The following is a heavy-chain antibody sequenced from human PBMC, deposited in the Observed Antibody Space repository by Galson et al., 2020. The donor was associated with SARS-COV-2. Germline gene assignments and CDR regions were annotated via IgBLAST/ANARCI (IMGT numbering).Heavy chain of an antibody. CDR1: GGSISSSSYY. CDR3: ARQQWLVLGWFDP. J-gene: IGHJ5*02. V-gene: IGHV4-39*01. D-gene: IGHD6-19*01. CDR2: IYYSGST. Sequence: ETSETLSLTCTVSGGSISSSSYYWGWIRQPPGKGLEWIGSIYYSGSTYYNPSLKSRVTISVDTSKNQFSLKLSSVTAADTAVYYCARQQWLVLGWFDPWGQGTLVTVSS.